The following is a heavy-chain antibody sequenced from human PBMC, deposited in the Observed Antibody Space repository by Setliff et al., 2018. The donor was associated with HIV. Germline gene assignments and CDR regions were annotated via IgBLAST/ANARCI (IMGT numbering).Heavy chain of an antibody. CDR1: GYTFSNFG. V-gene: IGHV1-18*01. CDR3: ARGSSPVDYFDY. J-gene: IGHJ4*02. CDR2: ISVYNDNT. Sequence: ASVKVSCRATGYTFSNFGISWVRQAPGQGLEWMGWISVYNDNTKYAQKFRGRVTMTTDTSTSTANMDLRSLRSDDTAVYYCARGSSPVDYFDYWGLGTLVTVS.